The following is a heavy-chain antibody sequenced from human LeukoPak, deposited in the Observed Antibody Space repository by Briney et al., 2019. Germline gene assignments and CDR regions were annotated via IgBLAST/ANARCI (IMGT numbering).Heavy chain of an antibody. D-gene: IGHD3-10*01. V-gene: IGHV3-48*04. CDR2: ISSSGSTI. Sequence: PGGSLRLSCAAAGFTVSTSAMSWVRQAPGKGLEWVSYISSSGSTIYYADSVKGRFTISRDNAKNSLYLHVNSLRAEDTAVYYCARSELGYNYHYMDVWGKGTTVTISS. CDR3: ARSELGYNYHYMDV. CDR1: GFTVSTSA. J-gene: IGHJ6*03.